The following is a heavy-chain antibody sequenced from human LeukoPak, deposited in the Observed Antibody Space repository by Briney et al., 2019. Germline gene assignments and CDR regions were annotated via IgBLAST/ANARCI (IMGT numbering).Heavy chain of an antibody. V-gene: IGHV1-69*02. CDR3: GKTSEMVTVFDY. Sequence: AAVKDSCKASGGTFSSYSISWVRQAPGQGPEWMGRIIPSLGLPNYAQKLQGRGTNIADKSQHPAHTALGRPESEDPGLEFCGKTSEMVTVFDYWGQGTLVTVSS. D-gene: IGHD5-24*01. CDR2: IIPSLGLP. J-gene: IGHJ4*02. CDR1: GGTFSSYS.